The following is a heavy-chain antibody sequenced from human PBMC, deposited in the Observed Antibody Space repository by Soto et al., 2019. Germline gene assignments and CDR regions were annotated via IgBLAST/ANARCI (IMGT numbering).Heavy chain of an antibody. V-gene: IGHV3-23*01. CDR3: AKDSRGETTVPNYYFGY. CDR2: VSGGGDTT. Sequence: GGSLRLSCAASGFTFSNYAMTWVRQAPGKGLEWVSAVSGGGDTTYYADSVKGRFTISRDNSKNTLYLQMNSLRAEDTAVYYCAKDSRGETTVPNYYFGYWDQGTLVTVSS. D-gene: IGHD4-17*01. CDR1: GFTFSNYA. J-gene: IGHJ4*02.